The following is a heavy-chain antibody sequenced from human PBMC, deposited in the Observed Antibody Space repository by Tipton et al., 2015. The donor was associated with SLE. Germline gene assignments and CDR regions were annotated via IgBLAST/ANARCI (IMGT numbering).Heavy chain of an antibody. J-gene: IGHJ4*02. Sequence: QVQLVQSGPEVKKPGASVKVSCKASGYTFTSYYMHWVRQAPGQGLEWMGVINPSAGSTSYAQKFQGRVIMTRDTSTRTAYMELSSLRSEDTAVYYCARDGGSSSYFDYWGQGTLVTVSS. CDR1: GYTFTSYY. CDR2: INPSAGST. CDR3: ARDGGSSSYFDY. V-gene: IGHV1-46*01. D-gene: IGHD6-13*01.